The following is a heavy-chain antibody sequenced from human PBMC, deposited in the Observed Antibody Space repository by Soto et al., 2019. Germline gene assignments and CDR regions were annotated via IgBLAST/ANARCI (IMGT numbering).Heavy chain of an antibody. Sequence: GESLKISCKGSGYSFTSYWIGWVRQMPGKGLEWMGIIYPGDSDTRYSPSFQGQVTISADKSISTAYLQWSSLKASDTAMYYCARVYDILTGYLNFDYWGQGTLVTVSS. D-gene: IGHD3-9*01. CDR2: IYPGDSDT. CDR1: GYSFTSYW. J-gene: IGHJ4*02. V-gene: IGHV5-51*01. CDR3: ARVYDILTGYLNFDY.